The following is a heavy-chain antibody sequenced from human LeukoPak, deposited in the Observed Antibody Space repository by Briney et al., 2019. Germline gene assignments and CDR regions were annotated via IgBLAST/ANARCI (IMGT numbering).Heavy chain of an antibody. CDR3: ARFPRY. V-gene: IGHV4-38-2*02. Sequence: SETLSLTCTVSGDSISSAHYWGWIRQPPGKGLEWIGSIFHSGATYYNPSLRRRVTTSVDTSKNQFSLKVSSVTAADTAIYYCARFPRYWGQGILVTVSS. CDR2: IFHSGAT. CDR1: GDSISSAHY. J-gene: IGHJ4*02.